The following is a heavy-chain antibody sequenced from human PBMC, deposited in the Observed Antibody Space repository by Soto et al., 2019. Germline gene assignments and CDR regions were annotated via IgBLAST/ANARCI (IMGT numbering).Heavy chain of an antibody. V-gene: IGHV4-4*02. J-gene: IGHJ3*02. CDR3: ARAAYSSDHEAFDI. Sequence: SGALAGTWGLCGGSISRIQWGSWVWQPQGKGLEWIGEIYHSGRTNYNPSLKSRVTISVDKSKNQFSLKLSSVTAADTAVYYCARAAYSSDHEAFDIWGQGTMVT. D-gene: IGHD6-19*01. CDR1: GGSISRIQW. CDR2: IYHSGRT.